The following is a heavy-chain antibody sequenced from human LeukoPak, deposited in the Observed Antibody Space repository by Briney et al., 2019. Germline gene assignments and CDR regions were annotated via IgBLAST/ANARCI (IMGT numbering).Heavy chain of an antibody. CDR2: MSSSDDGR. J-gene: IGHJ4*02. D-gene: IGHD6-19*01. Sequence: GGSLRLSCAASGFTFDDYTMHWVRQAPGKGLEWVSAMSSSDDGRYYAASVRGRFTISRDNSKNTLYLQVNSLRAEDTAVYYCAKGRTEGGTLALDYWGQGTLVTVSS. CDR3: AKGRTEGGTLALDY. V-gene: IGHV3-23*01. CDR1: GFTFDDYT.